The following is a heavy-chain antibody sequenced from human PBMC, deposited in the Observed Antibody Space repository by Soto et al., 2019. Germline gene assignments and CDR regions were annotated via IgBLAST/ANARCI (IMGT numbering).Heavy chain of an antibody. D-gene: IGHD3-16*01. CDR3: ARTLGYFDC. CDR2: TYYRSRWYS. V-gene: IGHV6-1*01. CDR1: GDSVSSNNAA. J-gene: IGHJ4*02. Sequence: QVQLQQSGPGLVKPSQTLSLTCVISGDSVSSNNAAWNWIRQSPSRGLEWLGRTYYRSRWYSEYAGSVXXRXIXXPDTSKNQFSLQLNSVTPEDTAVYYCARTLGYFDCWGQGTLVTVSS.